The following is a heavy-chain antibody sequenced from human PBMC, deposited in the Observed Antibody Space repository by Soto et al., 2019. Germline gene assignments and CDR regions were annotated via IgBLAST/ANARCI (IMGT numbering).Heavy chain of an antibody. V-gene: IGHV4-39*01. Sequence: KTSETLSLTCTVSGGSISSSSYYWGWIRQPPGKGLEWIGSIYYSGSTYYNPSLKSRVTISVDTSKNQFSLKLSSVTAADTAVYYCARLWIAGRYFDYWGQGTLVTVSS. CDR2: IYYSGST. CDR1: GGSISSSSYY. J-gene: IGHJ4*02. CDR3: ARLWIAGRYFDY. D-gene: IGHD2-21*01.